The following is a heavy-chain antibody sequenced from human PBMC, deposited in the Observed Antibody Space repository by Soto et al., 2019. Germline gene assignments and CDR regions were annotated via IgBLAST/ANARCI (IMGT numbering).Heavy chain of an antibody. CDR2: ISGSGGST. J-gene: IGHJ3*02. D-gene: IGHD3-3*01. CDR3: AKDLGYYDFALGWAFDI. Sequence: GGSLRLSCAASGFTFSSYAMSWVRQAPGKGLEWVSAISGSGGSTYYADSVKGRFTISRDNSKNTLYLQMNSLRAEDTAVYYCAKDLGYYDFALGWAFDIWGQGTMVTVSS. V-gene: IGHV3-23*01. CDR1: GFTFSSYA.